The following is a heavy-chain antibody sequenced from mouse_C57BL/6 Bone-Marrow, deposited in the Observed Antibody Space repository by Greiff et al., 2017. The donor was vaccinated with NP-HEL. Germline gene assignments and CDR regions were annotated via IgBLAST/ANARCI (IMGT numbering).Heavy chain of an antibody. CDR3: ALITTGHNV. V-gene: IGHV1-64*01. J-gene: IGHJ1*03. D-gene: IGHD1-1*01. CDR2: IHPNSGST. Sequence: QVQLKQPGAELVKPGASVKLSCKASGYTFTSYWMHWVKQRPGQGLEWIGMIHPNSGSTNYNEKFKSKATLTVAKSSSTAYMQLSSLTSEDSAVYYCALITTGHNVWGTGTTVTVSS. CDR1: GYTFTSYW.